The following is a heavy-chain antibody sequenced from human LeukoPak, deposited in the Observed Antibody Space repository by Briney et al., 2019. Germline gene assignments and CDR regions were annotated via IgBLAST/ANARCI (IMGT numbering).Heavy chain of an antibody. CDR1: GFTFSNYA. J-gene: IGHJ4*02. V-gene: IGHV3-23*01. CDR3: ARYSRLTADY. D-gene: IGHD1-14*01. CDR2: ISGSGDST. Sequence: GGSLRLSGAASGFTFSNYAMRWVRQAPGKGLEWVSGISGSGDSTYYADSVKGRFTISRDNSKNTLYLQMNSLRAEDTAVYYCARYSRLTADYWGQGTLVTVSS.